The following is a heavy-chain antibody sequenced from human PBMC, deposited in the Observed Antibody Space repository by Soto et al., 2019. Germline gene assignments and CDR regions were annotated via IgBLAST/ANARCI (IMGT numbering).Heavy chain of an antibody. V-gene: IGHV1-3*01. J-gene: IGHJ6*02. Sequence: SKQVSCTTSGYPFTSYTIHWVRHAPGHRLGWMGWINGGNGDTKYAQKFQGRVTISRDTSASTAYMDLSSLTSEDTAAYYCARENIVGASGATRTYYGMDAGGPGP. D-gene: IGHD2-15*01. CDR2: INGGNGDT. CDR3: ARENIVGASGATRTYYGMDA. CDR1: GYPFTSYT.